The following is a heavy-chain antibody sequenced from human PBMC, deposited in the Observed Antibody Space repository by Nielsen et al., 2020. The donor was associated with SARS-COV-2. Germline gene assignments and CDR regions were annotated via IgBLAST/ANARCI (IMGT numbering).Heavy chain of an antibody. CDR3: ARARELYRWFDA. J-gene: IGHJ5*02. Sequence: GESLKISCAASGFTFSDYYMSWIRQAPGKGLEWVSYMSGSGGSGAYTNYANSVKGRFTISSDNARNSVYLQMNSLRADDTAVYYCARARELYRWFDAWGQGTLVTVSS. V-gene: IGHV3-11*05. D-gene: IGHD3-10*01. CDR1: GFTFSDYY. CDR2: MSGSGGSGAYT.